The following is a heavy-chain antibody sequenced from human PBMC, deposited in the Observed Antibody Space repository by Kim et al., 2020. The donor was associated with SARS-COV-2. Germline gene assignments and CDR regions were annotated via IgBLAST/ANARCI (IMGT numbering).Heavy chain of an antibody. D-gene: IGHD3-10*01. Sequence: SETLSLTCTVSGGSISGYYWGWIRQPPGKGLEYIGYISYTGRTNYNPPLKSRVTITSDKSKNQSSLQLNSVTAADTAVYYCAIGSTFYYDAGTYCKPWGYFDFWGRGTLVTVSS. CDR3: AIGSTFYYDAGTYCKPWGYFDF. CDR1: GGSISGYY. V-gene: IGHV4-59*01. J-gene: IGHJ4*02. CDR2: ISYTGRT.